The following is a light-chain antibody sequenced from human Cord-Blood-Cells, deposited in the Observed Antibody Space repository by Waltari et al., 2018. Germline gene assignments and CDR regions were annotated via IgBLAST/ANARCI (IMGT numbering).Light chain of an antibody. CDR3: QQYGSSYT. CDR1: QSVSSSY. J-gene: IGKJ2*01. Sequence: EIVLTQSPGTLSLSPGERATLSCRASQSVSSSYFAWYQQKPGQAPRLRIYGASSRATGIPDRFSGSGSGTDFTLTISRLEPEDFAVYYCQQYGSSYTFGQGTKLEIK. CDR2: GAS. V-gene: IGKV3-20*01.